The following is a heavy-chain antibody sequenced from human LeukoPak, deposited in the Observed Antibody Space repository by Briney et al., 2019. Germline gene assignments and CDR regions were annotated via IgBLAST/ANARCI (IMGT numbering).Heavy chain of an antibody. CDR2: IYPGDSDT. Sequence: GESLKISCKGSGYSFTSYWIGWVRQMPGKGLEWMGIIYPGDSDTRYSPSFQGQVTISADKSISTAYLQWSSLKASDTAMYYCARLAAQAVDYDFWSGYYSFDYWGQGTLVTVSS. D-gene: IGHD3-3*01. CDR3: ARLAAQAVDYDFWSGYYSFDY. J-gene: IGHJ4*02. CDR1: GYSFTSYW. V-gene: IGHV5-51*01.